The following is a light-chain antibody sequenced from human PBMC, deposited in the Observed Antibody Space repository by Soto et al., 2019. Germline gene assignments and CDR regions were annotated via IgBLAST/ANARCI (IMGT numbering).Light chain of an antibody. CDR3: SSYTSSSTQV. V-gene: IGLV2-14*01. CDR1: SSDVGGYNY. CDR2: EVS. Sequence: QSVLTQPASVSGSPGQSITISCPGTSSDVGGYNYVSWYQQHPGKAPKLMIYEVSNRPSGVSNRFSGSKPGNTASLTISGLQAEDEADYYCSSYTSSSTQVFGTGTKVTVL. J-gene: IGLJ1*01.